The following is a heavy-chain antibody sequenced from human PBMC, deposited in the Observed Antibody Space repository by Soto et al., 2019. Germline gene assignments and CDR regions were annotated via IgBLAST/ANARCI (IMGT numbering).Heavy chain of an antibody. J-gene: IGHJ4*02. V-gene: IGHV3-21*01. Sequence: EVQLVESGGGLVKPGGSLRLSCAASGFIFSSYTMNWVRQAPGKGLEWVSSISASSPYIYYADSLKGLFTISRDTAYNSLYLQMNSLRAEDTAVYYCARGWLRDPWMYWGQGTLVTVSS. CDR1: GFIFSSYT. D-gene: IGHD5-12*01. CDR3: ARGWLRDPWMY. CDR2: ISASSPYI.